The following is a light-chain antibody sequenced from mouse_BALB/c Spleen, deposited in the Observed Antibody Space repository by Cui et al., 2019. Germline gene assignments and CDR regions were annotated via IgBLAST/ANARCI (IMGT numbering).Light chain of an antibody. CDR3: QQWSSNPRT. CDR1: SSVSY. V-gene: IGKV4-68*01. CDR2: LTS. J-gene: IGKJ1*01. Sequence: QIVLTQSPALMSASPGEKVTMTCSASSSVSYMYWYQQKPRSSPKPWIYLTSNLASGVPARFSGSGSGTSYSLTISSMEAEEAATYYCQQWSSNPRTFGGGTKLEIK.